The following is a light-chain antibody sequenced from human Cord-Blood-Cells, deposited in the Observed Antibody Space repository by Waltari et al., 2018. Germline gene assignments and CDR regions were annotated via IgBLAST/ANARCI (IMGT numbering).Light chain of an antibody. CDR1: QDISNY. CDR2: DAS. J-gene: IGKJ3*01. Sequence: DIQMTQSPFSLSASVGDRVTIPCQASQDISNYLNWYQQKPGKAPKLLIYDASNLETGVPSRFSGIASRTDFTFTISSLQPEYIATYYCQQYDNLPFTFGPGTKVDI. V-gene: IGKV1-33*01. CDR3: QQYDNLPFT.